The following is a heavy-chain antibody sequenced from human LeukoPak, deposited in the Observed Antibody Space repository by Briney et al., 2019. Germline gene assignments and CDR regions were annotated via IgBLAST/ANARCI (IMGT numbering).Heavy chain of an antibody. CDR2: IDWDGDK. V-gene: IGHV2-70*17. D-gene: IGHD1-7*01. J-gene: IGHJ4*02. CDR1: GFSLNTSGMC. Sequence: ESGPALVKPTQTLRLTCAFSGFSLNTSGMCVSWIRQPPGKALEWLARIDWDGDKFYSRSLETRLTISKDTSRNQVVLTMTSLDPVDTATYFCARFRGATGTTDSWGQGTLVTVSS. CDR3: ARFRGATGTTDS.